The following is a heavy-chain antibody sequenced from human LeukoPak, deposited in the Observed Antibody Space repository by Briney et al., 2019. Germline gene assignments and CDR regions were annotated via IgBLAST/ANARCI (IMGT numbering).Heavy chain of an antibody. D-gene: IGHD3/OR15-3a*01. CDR2: IDSDGSTT. CDR1: GFTFSVYW. CDR3: ARGTGNYYGY. V-gene: IGHV3-74*01. Sequence: GGSLRLSCEASGFTFSVYWMHWVRQVPGKGLVWVSRIDSDGSTTNYADSVKGRFTITRDSAKNTLYLQMNSLRAEDTAVYHCARGTGNYYGYWGQGTLVTVSS. J-gene: IGHJ4*02.